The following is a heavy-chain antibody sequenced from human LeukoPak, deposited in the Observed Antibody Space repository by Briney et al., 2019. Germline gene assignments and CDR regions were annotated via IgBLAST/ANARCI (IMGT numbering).Heavy chain of an antibody. CDR1: GGSFSGYY. CDR3: ASGSDAFDI. J-gene: IGHJ3*02. Sequence: PSETLSLTCAVYGGSFSGYYWSWIRQPPGKGLEWIGEINHSGSTNYNPSLKSRVTISVDTSKNQFSLKLSSVTAADTAVYYCASGSDAFDIWGQETMVSVSS. V-gene: IGHV4-34*01. CDR2: INHSGST.